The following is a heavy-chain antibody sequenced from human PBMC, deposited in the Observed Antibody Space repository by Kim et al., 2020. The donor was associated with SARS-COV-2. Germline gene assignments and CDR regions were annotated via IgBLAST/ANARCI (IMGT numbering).Heavy chain of an antibody. CDR3: ARLGSDYGDYDDLPTAYYFDY. D-gene: IGHD4-17*01. J-gene: IGHJ4*02. CDR2: IYYSGST. CDR1: GGSISSYY. Sequence: SETLSLTCTVSGGSISSYYWSWIRQPPGKGLEWIGYIYYSGSTNYNPSLKSRVTISVDTSKNQFSLKLSSVTAADTAVYYCARLGSDYGDYDDLPTAYYFDYWGQGTLVTVSS. V-gene: IGHV4-59*08.